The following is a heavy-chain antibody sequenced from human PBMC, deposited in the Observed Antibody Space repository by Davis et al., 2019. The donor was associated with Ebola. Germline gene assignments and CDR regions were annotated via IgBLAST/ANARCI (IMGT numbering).Heavy chain of an antibody. Sequence: ASVKVSCKASGYTFTGYYIHWVRQAPGQGLEWMGWINPKTGDTTYAHNLQARITMTRDTSISTAYMELSRLTSDDTAVYYCARGSDTSKWYDQIYMNVWGKGTTVTVSS. CDR2: INPKTGDT. CDR3: ARGSDTSKWYDQIYMNV. D-gene: IGHD6-13*01. V-gene: IGHV1-2*07. CDR1: GYTFTGYY. J-gene: IGHJ6*03.